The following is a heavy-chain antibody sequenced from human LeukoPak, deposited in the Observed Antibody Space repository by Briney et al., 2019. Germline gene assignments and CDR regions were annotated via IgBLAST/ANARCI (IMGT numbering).Heavy chain of an antibody. D-gene: IGHD4-23*01. J-gene: IGHJ4*02. CDR3: ARDYGGNYRAHIDY. CDR2: LSTGGSTI. Sequence: GGSLRLSCAVSGFTFSSYEMNWVRQAPGKGLEWISYLSTGGSTIYYADSVKGRFTISRDNAKNSLYLQMNSLRAEDTAVYYCARDYGGNYRAHIDYWGQGTLDTVSS. CDR1: GFTFSSYE. V-gene: IGHV3-48*03.